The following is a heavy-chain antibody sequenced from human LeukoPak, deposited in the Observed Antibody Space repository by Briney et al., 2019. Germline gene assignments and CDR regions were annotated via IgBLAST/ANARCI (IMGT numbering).Heavy chain of an antibody. Sequence: PGGSLRLSYAASGFIFTSYAMNWVRQAPGKGLEWVSFISASGSSTHYADSVKGRFTISRDNSNNTLYLQINSLRAEDTAAYYCAKGPQYDFWTGYTLEYFDVWGKGTLVTVSS. CDR1: GFIFTSYA. D-gene: IGHD3-3*01. CDR3: AKGPQYDFWTGYTLEYFDV. J-gene: IGHJ4*02. CDR2: ISASGSST. V-gene: IGHV3-23*01.